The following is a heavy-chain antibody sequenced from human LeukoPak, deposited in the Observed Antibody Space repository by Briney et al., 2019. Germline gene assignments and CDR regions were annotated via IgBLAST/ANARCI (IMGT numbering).Heavy chain of an antibody. Sequence: GASVKVSCKASGGTFSSYAISWVRQAPGQGLEWMGGIIPIFGTANYAQKFQGRVTITTDESTSTAYMELSSLRSEDTAVYYCARGSYGDYTWYYFDYWGQGTLVTVSS. CDR3: ARGSYGDYTWYYFDY. V-gene: IGHV1-69*05. D-gene: IGHD4-17*01. CDR1: GGTFSSYA. CDR2: IIPIFGTA. J-gene: IGHJ4*02.